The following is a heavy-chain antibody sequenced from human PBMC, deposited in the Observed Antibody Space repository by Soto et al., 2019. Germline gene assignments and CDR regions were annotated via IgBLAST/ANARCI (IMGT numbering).Heavy chain of an antibody. CDR3: GGGPSRRAAAGGTPHYYDSDV. V-gene: IGHV1-8*02. CDR1: GYDFTAYD. CDR2: MNPINGAT. D-gene: IGHD6-13*01. Sequence: ASVKVSCKASGYDFTAYDINWVRQASGQGLEWMGWMNPINGATGTARRFQGRVSMTRNTATGTAYLELTSLRSDDTAVYYCGGGPSRRAAAGGTPHYYDSDVGG. J-gene: IGHJ6*02.